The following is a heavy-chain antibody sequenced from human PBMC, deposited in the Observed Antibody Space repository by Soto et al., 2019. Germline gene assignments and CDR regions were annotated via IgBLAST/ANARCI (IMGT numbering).Heavy chain of an antibody. J-gene: IGHJ5*02. Sequence: SETLSLTCAVSGYSISSGYYWGWLRQPPGKGLEWIGSIYYNPSLNSRVTLSIDMTNNHVSLILNSVTAADTAVYYCARVGPWVPYYYDSSPYTFENWFDPWGQGTLVTAPQ. V-gene: IGHV4-38-2*01. CDR3: ARVGPWVPYYYDSSPYTFENWFDP. D-gene: IGHD3-22*01. CDR1: GYSISSGYY. CDR2: IY.